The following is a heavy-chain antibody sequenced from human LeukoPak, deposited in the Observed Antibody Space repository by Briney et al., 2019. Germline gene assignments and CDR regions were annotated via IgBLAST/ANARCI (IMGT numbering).Heavy chain of an antibody. D-gene: IGHD3-10*01. Sequence: GGSLRLSCAASGFIFSSYEMHWVRQAPGKGLEWVSHITSSGTTIYYADSVKGRLTISRDNAKNSLYLQMNSLRAEDTAVYYCARDMGVIFSVFDYWGQGTLVTVSS. CDR1: GFIFSSYE. J-gene: IGHJ4*02. CDR2: ITSSGTTI. V-gene: IGHV3-48*03. CDR3: ARDMGVIFSVFDY.